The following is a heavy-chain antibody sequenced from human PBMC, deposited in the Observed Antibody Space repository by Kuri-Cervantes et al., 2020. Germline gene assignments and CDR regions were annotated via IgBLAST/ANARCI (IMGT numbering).Heavy chain of an antibody. Sequence: SETLSLTCAVSGGSISSGGYSWSWIRQPPGKGLEWIGYIYHSGSTNYNPSLKSRVTISVDMSKNQFSLKLSSVTAADTAVYYCARADHYYYGMDVWGQGTTVTVSS. CDR1: GGSISSGGYS. V-gene: IGHV4-30-2*01. CDR2: IYHSGST. CDR3: ARADHYYYGMDV. J-gene: IGHJ6*02.